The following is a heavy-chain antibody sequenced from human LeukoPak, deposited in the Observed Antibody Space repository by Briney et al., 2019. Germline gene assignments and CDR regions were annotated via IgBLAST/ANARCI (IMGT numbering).Heavy chain of an antibody. CDR2: INHSGST. CDR1: GGSFSGYY. J-gene: IGHJ6*03. Sequence: SETLSLTCAVYGGSFSGYYWSWIRQPPGKGLEWIGEINHSGSTNYNPSLKSRVTISVDTSKNQFSLKLSSVTAEDTAVYYCARGRQDVTMIVVVMTAVSYYLDVWGKGTTVTVS. CDR3: ARGRQDVTMIVVVMTAVSYYLDV. D-gene: IGHD3-22*01. V-gene: IGHV4-34*01.